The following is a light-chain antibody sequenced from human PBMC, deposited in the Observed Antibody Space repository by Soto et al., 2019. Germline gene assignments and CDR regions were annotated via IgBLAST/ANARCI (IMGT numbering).Light chain of an antibody. CDR3: QQRSNWPLT. J-gene: IGKJ4*01. Sequence: EIVLTQSPATLSLSPGERATLSCRASQSVSSYLAWYQQKPGQAPRLLIYDAPNRATGIPARFSGSGSGTDFTLTIGSLEPEDFAVYYCQQRSNWPLTFGGGTKVEIK. V-gene: IGKV3-11*01. CDR2: DAP. CDR1: QSVSSY.